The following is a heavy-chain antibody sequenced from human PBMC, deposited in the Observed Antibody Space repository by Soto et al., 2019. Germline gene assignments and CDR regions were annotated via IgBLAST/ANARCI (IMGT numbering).Heavy chain of an antibody. Sequence: QVQLVQSGAEVKKPGASVKVSCKASGYTFTNHDINWVRQATGQGLEWMGWMNSNSGDTGYAQKFQGRVTMTRDTSIATAYMELSSLRSEDTAVYYWARGSGSNGRDWCDPWGQGTLVTVSS. CDR3: ARGSGSNGRDWCDP. CDR2: MNSNSGDT. V-gene: IGHV1-8*01. D-gene: IGHD1-26*01. J-gene: IGHJ5*02. CDR1: GYTFTNHD.